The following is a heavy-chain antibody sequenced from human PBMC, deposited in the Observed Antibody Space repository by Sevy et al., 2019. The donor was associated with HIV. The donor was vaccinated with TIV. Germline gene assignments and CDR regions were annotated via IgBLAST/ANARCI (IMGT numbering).Heavy chain of an antibody. J-gene: IGHJ4*02. CDR1: GFTFSSYA. CDR2: ISGSGGST. CDR3: AKPAVSGSYYAGLVY. Sequence: GGSLRLSCAASGFTFSSYAMSWVRQAPGKRLEWVSAISGSGGSTYYADSVKGRFTISRDNSKNTLYLQMNSLRAEDTAVYYCAKPAVSGSYYAGLVYWGQGTLVTVSS. V-gene: IGHV3-23*01. D-gene: IGHD1-26*01.